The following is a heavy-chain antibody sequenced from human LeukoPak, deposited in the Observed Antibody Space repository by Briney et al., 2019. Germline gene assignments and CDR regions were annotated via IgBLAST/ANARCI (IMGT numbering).Heavy chain of an antibody. Sequence: PSETLSLTCTVSGGSISSSSYYWGWIRQPPGKGLEWIGSTYYSGSTYYNPSLKSRVTISVDTSKNQFSLKLSSVTAADTAVYYCARRSGSYGQYWFDPWGQGTLVTVSS. CDR1: GGSISSSSYY. CDR2: TYYSGST. CDR3: ARRSGSYGQYWFDP. V-gene: IGHV4-39*07. D-gene: IGHD1-26*01. J-gene: IGHJ5*02.